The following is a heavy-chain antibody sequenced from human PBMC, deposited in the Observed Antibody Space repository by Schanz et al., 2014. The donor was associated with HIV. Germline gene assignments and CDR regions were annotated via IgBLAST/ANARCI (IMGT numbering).Heavy chain of an antibody. Sequence: QVQLVQSGAEVKKPGASVKVSCKTSGYTFTSYDINWVRQAAGQGLEWMGWMNPNNDDTDYAQKFQGRVTMTRNTSISTAYMELSSLRSEDTAVYYCASLVGATGLELDYWGQGTLVTVSS. D-gene: IGHD1-26*01. J-gene: IGHJ4*02. CDR1: GYTFTSYD. CDR2: MNPNNDDT. CDR3: ASLVGATGLELDY. V-gene: IGHV1-8*01.